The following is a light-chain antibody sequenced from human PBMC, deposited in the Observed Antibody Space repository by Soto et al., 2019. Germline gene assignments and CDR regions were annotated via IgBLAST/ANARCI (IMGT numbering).Light chain of an antibody. CDR1: QSVTTN. V-gene: IGKV3-15*01. Sequence: EVVMTQCPATLSVSPGERVTFSCRASQSVTTNLAWYQHKPGRSPRLLISDASTGASGIPPRFSGSGSGTEFTLTIDRLQSADFAVYYCQQYDRWPVTFGGGTKVDI. CDR2: DAS. J-gene: IGKJ4*01. CDR3: QQYDRWPVT.